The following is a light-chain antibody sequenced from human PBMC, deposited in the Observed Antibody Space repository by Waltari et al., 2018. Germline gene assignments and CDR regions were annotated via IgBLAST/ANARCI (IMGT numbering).Light chain of an antibody. Sequence: DIQMTQSPSTLAASVGDRVTITCRARHSIGRWLAWYQQKPGKAPNLLIYYVSTLQTGVPSRFSGSGSGTEFTLTISSLQPDDAATYYCQQYETYPLTFGGGTKVEIK. CDR2: YVS. V-gene: IGKV1-5*01. CDR1: HSIGRW. J-gene: IGKJ4*01. CDR3: QQYETYPLT.